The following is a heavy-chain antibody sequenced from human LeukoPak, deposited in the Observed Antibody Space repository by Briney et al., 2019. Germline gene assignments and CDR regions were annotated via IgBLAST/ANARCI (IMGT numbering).Heavy chain of an antibody. J-gene: IGHJ4*02. CDR1: GFTFSSYS. CDR2: ISSSSSTI. CDR3: ARRSEDFDY. V-gene: IGHV3-48*04. Sequence: GGSLRLSCAASGFTFSSYSMNWVRQAPGKGLEWVSYISSSSSTIYYADSVKGRFTISRDNAKNSLYLQTNSLRAEDTAVYYCARRSEDFDYWGQGTLVTVSS.